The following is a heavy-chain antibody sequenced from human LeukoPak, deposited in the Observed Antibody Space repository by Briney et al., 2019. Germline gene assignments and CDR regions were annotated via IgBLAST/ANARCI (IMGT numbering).Heavy chain of an antibody. CDR3: ATDFYDST. D-gene: IGHD3-22*01. J-gene: IGHJ5*02. CDR1: GFTFTSHW. V-gene: IGHV3-15*01. Sequence: RTGGSLRLSCAASGFTFTSHWMTWVRQAPGKGLEWVGRIRSNSDGGTIDYAAPVKGRFTLSRDDSKTTLYLQMNSLQTEDTAVYYCATDFYDSTWGQGTLVTVSS. CDR2: IRSNSDGGTI.